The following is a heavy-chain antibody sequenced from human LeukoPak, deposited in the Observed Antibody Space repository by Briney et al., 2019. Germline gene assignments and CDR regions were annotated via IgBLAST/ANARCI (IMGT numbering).Heavy chain of an antibody. D-gene: IGHD5-24*01. CDR1: GGSFGDHY. V-gene: IGHV4-34*01. CDR3: ARGRDGYKSGAD. CDR2: IHPSGST. Sequence: PSETLSLTCAVYGGSFGDHYWTWIRQPPEKGLEWIGEIHPSGSTSYNPSLKSRVTISKDTSKTQFSLKLSSVTAADTAVYYCARGRDGYKSGADWGQGTLVTVSS. J-gene: IGHJ1*01.